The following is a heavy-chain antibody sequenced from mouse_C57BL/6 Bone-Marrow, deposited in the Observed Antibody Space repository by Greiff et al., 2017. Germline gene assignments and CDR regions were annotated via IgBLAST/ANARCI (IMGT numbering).Heavy chain of an antibody. Sequence: VQRVESGAELAKPGASVKLSCKASGYTFTSYWMHWVKQRPGQGLEWIGYINPSSGYTKYNQKFKDKATLTADKSSSTAYMQLSSLTYEDSAVYYCARDYYSNFFAYWGQGTLVTVSA. J-gene: IGHJ3*01. V-gene: IGHV1-7*01. CDR2: INPSSGYT. CDR3: ARDYYSNFFAY. D-gene: IGHD2-5*01. CDR1: GYTFTSYW.